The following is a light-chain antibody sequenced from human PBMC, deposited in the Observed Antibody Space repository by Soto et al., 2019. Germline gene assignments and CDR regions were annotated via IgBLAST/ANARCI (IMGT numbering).Light chain of an antibody. Sequence: IVLTQSPLSLPVTLGQPASISCRSSQGLVHSDGNTYLNWFQQRPGQSPRRLIYKASNRDSGVPDRFSGSGSGTGFTLSISRVEADDVGVYYCMQGITFTFGQGTRVEIK. CDR3: MQGITFT. CDR2: KAS. CDR1: QGLVHSDGNTY. V-gene: IGKV2-30*02. J-gene: IGKJ1*01.